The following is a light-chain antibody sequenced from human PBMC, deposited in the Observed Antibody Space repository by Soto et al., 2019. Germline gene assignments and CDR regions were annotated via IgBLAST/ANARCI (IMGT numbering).Light chain of an antibody. CDR3: QKYNSWPPSYT. Sequence: EIVMTQSPATLSVSLGDRATLSCRASQSVTTYLAWYQQKPGQAPRLLIYGASTRATGIPARFSGSGSETDFTLTISSLQSEDFAFYYCQKYNSWPPSYTFGQGTQLEIK. J-gene: IGKJ2*01. V-gene: IGKV3-15*01. CDR2: GAS. CDR1: QSVTTY.